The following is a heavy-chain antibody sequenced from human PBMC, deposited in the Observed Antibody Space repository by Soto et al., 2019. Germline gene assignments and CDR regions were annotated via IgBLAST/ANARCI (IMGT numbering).Heavy chain of an antibody. D-gene: IGHD3-10*01. CDR3: ATTTGLVWFGELPSDYYYYGMDV. Sequence: SETLTLTYAVSGGSISSSNWWSWVRQPPGKGLEWIGEIYHSGSTNYNPSLKSRVTISVDKSKNQFSLKLSSVTAADTAAHYCATTTGLVWFGELPSDYYYYGMDVWGQGTTVTVS. V-gene: IGHV4-4*02. CDR1: GGSISSSNW. CDR2: IYHSGST. J-gene: IGHJ6*02.